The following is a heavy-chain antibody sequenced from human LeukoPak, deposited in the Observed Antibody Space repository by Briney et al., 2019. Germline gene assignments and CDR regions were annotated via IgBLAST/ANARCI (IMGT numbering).Heavy chain of an antibody. D-gene: IGHD1-7*01. CDR1: GFTVSSNY. V-gene: IGHV3-53*01. J-gene: IGHJ4*02. CDR3: ARVVINWNYFYFDY. Sequence: GGSLRLSCAASGFTVSSNYMSWVRQAPGKGLEWASVIYSGGSTYYADSVKGRFTISRDNSKNTLYLQMNSLRAEDTAVYYCARVVINWNYFYFDYWGQGTLVTVSS. CDR2: IYSGGST.